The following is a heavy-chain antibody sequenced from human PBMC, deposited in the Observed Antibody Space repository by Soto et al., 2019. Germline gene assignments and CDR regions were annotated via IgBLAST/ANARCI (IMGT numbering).Heavy chain of an antibody. CDR3: AGMGTGSQGGGMDV. V-gene: IGHV4-59*01. J-gene: IGHJ6*02. CDR2: VYYRGNT. Sequence: QVQLQGSGPGLVKPSETLSLTCTVSGGSINNYYWTWIRQPPKKGLEWIGYVYYRGNTDYNPALRSRVTISIDTSEKQFSLNLRSVTAADTAIYYCAGMGTGSQGGGMDVWGQGTTVTVS. CDR1: GGSINNYY. D-gene: IGHD1-1*01.